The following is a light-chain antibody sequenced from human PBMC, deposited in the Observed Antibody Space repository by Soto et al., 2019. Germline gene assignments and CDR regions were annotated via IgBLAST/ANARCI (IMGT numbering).Light chain of an antibody. Sequence: DIQMTQSPATLSASVGDRVTITCRASQSISSWLAWYQQKPGKVPKLLIDDASSLESGVLSRFSGSGSGTEFTLTISSLQPDDFATYYCQQYNTYPWTFGQGTKVEIK. CDR3: QQYNTYPWT. CDR1: QSISSW. CDR2: DAS. J-gene: IGKJ1*01. V-gene: IGKV1-5*01.